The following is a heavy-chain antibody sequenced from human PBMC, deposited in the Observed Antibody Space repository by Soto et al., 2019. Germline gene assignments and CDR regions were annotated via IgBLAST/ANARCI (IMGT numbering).Heavy chain of an antibody. V-gene: IGHV3-33*01. Sequence: QVQLVESGGGVVQPGRSLRLSCAASGFTFSSYGMHWVRQAPGKGLEWVAVIWYDGSNKYYADSVKGRFTISRDNSKNTLYLQMNSLRAEDTAVYYCVRPLDGMDVWGQGTTVTVSS. CDR3: VRPLDGMDV. CDR1: GFTFSSYG. J-gene: IGHJ6*02. CDR2: IWYDGSNK.